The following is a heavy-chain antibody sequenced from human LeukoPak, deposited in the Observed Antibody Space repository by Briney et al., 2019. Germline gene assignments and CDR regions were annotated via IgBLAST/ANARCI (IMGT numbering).Heavy chain of an antibody. D-gene: IGHD4-17*01. CDR3: ARDYGVGVGFDP. CDR2: INPNSGGT. CDR1: GYTFTSYY. Sequence: ASVKVSCKASGYTFTSYYMHWVRQAPGQGLEWMGWINPNSGGTNYAQKFQGRVTMTRDTSISTAYMELSRLRSDDTAVYYCARDYGVGVGFDPWGQGTLVTVSS. V-gene: IGHV1-2*02. J-gene: IGHJ5*02.